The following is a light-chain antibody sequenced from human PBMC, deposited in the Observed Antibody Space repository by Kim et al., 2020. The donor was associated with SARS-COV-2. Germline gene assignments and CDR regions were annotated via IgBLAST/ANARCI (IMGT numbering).Light chain of an antibody. CDR1: QGIGTW. CDR2: DAS. CDR3: QQYSRDSRT. J-gene: IGKJ1*01. Sequence: DIQMTQTPSTVSSAVGDRVTITCRASQGIGTWLVWYQQKPGKAPKLLIFDASNLQSRVPSRFSGSGSGTQFTLTISSLQPDDYGTYFCQQYSRDSRTFGQGTKVDIK. V-gene: IGKV1-5*01.